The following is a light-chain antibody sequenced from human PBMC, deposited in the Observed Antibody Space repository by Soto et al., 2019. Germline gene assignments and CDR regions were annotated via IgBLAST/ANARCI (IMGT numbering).Light chain of an antibody. J-gene: IGLJ3*02. CDR2: AVN. Sequence: QSVLTQPRSVSGSPGQSVTISCTGTSSDVGDYNYVSWYQQHPGKAPKLSIYAVNMRPSGVPDRFSGSKSGNTASLTISGLQAEEEADYSCCSYAGSYTWVFGGGTKLTVL. CDR1: SSDVGDYNY. V-gene: IGLV2-11*01. CDR3: CSYAGSYTWV.